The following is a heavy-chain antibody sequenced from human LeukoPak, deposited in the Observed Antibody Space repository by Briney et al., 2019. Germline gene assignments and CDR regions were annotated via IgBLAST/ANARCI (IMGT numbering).Heavy chain of an antibody. CDR1: GFTFSSYA. Sequence: GGSLRLSCAASGFTFSSYAMHWVRQAPGKGLEWVAVISYDGSNKYYADSVKGRFTISRDNSKNTLYLQMNSLRAEDTAVYYCARDGGDCITIFGVVTCSGAFDIWGQGTMVTVPS. V-gene: IGHV3-30-3*01. CDR2: ISYDGSNK. D-gene: IGHD3-3*01. CDR3: ARDGGDCITIFGVVTCSGAFDI. J-gene: IGHJ3*02.